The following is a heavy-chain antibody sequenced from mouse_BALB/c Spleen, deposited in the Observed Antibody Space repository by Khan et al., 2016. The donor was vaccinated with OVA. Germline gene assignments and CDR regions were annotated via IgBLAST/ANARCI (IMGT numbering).Heavy chain of an antibody. CDR3: AKGVWSYYHAIDY. CDR2: IWGGGNT. Sequence: QVQLKESGPGLVAPSQSLSITCTVSGFSLTDYGVNWIRQPPGKGLEWLGVIWGGGNTYYNSALKSRLSISKDNSKSQVFLKMNSLQTDDTAMYYCAKGVWSYYHAIDYWGQGTSVTVSS. CDR1: GFSLTDYG. D-gene: IGHD2-10*02. J-gene: IGHJ4*01. V-gene: IGHV2-6-5*01.